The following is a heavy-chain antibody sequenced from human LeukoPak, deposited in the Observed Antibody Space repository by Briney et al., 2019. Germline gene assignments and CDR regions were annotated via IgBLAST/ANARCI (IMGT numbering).Heavy chain of an antibody. J-gene: IGHJ4*02. CDR3: AKDMENGYDILTGFYDY. V-gene: IGHV4-59*01. Sequence: SETLSLTCTVSGGSINSYYWNWIRQPPGKGLEWIGYIYYSGSTNYNPSLKSRVTISVDTSKNQFSLKLSSVTAEDTALYYCAKDMENGYDILTGFYDYWGQGTLVTVSS. CDR2: IYYSGST. D-gene: IGHD3-9*01. CDR1: GGSINSYY.